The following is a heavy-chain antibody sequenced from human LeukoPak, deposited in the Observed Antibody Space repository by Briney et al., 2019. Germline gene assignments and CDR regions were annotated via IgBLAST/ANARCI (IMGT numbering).Heavy chain of an antibody. CDR2: IYYSGST. J-gene: IGHJ4*02. CDR1: GGSISSSSYY. V-gene: IGHV4-39*07. Sequence: SETLSLTCTVSGGSISSSSYYWGWIRQPPGKGLEWIGSIYYSGSTYYNPSLKSRVTISVDTSKNQFSLKLSSVTAADTAVYYCARGGTMPFDYWGQGNLVTVSS. CDR3: ARGGTMPFDY. D-gene: IGHD2-2*01.